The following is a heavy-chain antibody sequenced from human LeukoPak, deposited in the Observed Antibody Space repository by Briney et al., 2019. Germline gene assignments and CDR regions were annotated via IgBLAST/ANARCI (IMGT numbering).Heavy chain of an antibody. J-gene: IGHJ4*02. D-gene: IGHD5-18*01. V-gene: IGHV4-39*01. CDR2: IYYSKNT. CDR1: GGSISSSSAY. CDR3: VSPRGFSYGYFDY. Sequence: PSETLSLTCTVSGGSISSSSAYWGWIRQPPGKGLEWIGSIYYSKNTYYNPSLKSRVTISADTSKNQSSLTLGSVSATDTAVYYCVSPRGFSYGYFDYWGQGTLVTASS.